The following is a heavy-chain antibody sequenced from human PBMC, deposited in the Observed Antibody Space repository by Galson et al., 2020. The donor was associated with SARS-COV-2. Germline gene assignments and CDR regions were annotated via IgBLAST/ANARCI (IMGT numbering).Heavy chain of an antibody. Sequence: SETLSLTCTFSGGSISSSSYYWGWIRQPPGQGLEWIGSIYYSARPYYNPSLKSRVTISVDTSKNQFSLKLSSVTAADTAVYYCARLGPGGSCYYDSSGYCHFDYWGQGTLVTVSS. J-gene: IGHJ4*02. CDR2: IYYSARP. V-gene: IGHV4-39*01. CDR3: ARLGPGGSCYYDSSGYCHFDY. CDR1: GGSISSSSYY. D-gene: IGHD3-22*01.